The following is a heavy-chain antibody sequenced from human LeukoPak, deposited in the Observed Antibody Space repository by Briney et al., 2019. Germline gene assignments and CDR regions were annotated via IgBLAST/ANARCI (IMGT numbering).Heavy chain of an antibody. CDR2: INTDGTVT. V-gene: IGHV3-74*01. CDR3: ATKQWLAPPPDS. CDR1: GFTFSKYW. Sequence: GGSLTLSCAVSGFTFSKYWMLWVRQAPGKGLESVSRINTDGTVTTYADSVKGRFTVSRDNADKTMFLQMNSVRDEDTAVYYCATKQWLAPPPDSWGQGTPVTVSS. D-gene: IGHD6-19*01. J-gene: IGHJ4*02.